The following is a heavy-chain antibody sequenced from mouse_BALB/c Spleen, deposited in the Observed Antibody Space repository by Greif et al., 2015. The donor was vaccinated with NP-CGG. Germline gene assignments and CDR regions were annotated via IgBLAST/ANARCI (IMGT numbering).Heavy chain of an antibody. CDR3: ARSGDYDGSAAY. Sequence: VQLQQSGAELVKPGASVKLSCTASGFNIKDTYMHWVKQRPEQGLEWIGRIDPANGNTKYDPKFQGKATITADTSSNTAYLQLSSLTSEDTAVYYCARSGDYDGSAAYWGQGTLVTVSA. CDR2: IDPANGNT. J-gene: IGHJ3*01. V-gene: IGHV14-3*02. CDR1: GFNIKDTY. D-gene: IGHD2-4*01.